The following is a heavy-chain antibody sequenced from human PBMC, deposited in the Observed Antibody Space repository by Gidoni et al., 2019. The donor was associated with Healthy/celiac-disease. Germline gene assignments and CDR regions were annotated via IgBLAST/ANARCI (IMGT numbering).Heavy chain of an antibody. CDR1: GYTFTSYD. J-gene: IGHJ5*02. Sequence: QVQLVQSGAEVKKPGASVKVSCKASGYTFTSYDINWVRQATGQGLEWMGWMNPNSGNTGYAQKFQGRVTMTRNTSISTAYMELSSLRSEDTAVNYCARGPTYYYDSSGYYANWFDPWGQGTLVTVSS. V-gene: IGHV1-8*01. D-gene: IGHD3-22*01. CDR2: MNPNSGNT. CDR3: ARGPTYYYDSSGYYANWFDP.